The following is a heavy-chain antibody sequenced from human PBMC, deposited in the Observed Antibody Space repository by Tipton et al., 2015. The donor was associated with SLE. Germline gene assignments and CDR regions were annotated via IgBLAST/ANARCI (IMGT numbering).Heavy chain of an antibody. V-gene: IGHV3-30*02. CDR3: EKVGDWIAAAGTVGY. CDR1: GFTFSSYG. D-gene: IGHD6-13*01. CDR2: IRYDGSNK. Sequence: SLRLSCAASGFTFSSYGMHWVRQDPGKGLEWVAFIRYDGSNKYYADSGKGGFTISRDNSKNTLYLQMNSLRAEDTAVYYCEKVGDWIAAAGTVGYWGQGTLVTVSS. J-gene: IGHJ4*02.